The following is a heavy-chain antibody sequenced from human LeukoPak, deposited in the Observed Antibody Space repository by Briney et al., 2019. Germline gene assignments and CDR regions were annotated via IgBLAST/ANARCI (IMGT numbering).Heavy chain of an antibody. J-gene: IGHJ4*02. Sequence: ASVKVSCKASGGTFSSNAFSWVRQAPGQGLEWMGWISAYNGNTNYAQKLQGRVTMTTDTSTSTAYMELRSLRSDDTAVYYCARSRGYSGYDFDYWGQGTLVTVSS. CDR1: GGTFSSNA. V-gene: IGHV1-18*01. D-gene: IGHD5-12*01. CDR2: ISAYNGNT. CDR3: ARSRGYSGYDFDY.